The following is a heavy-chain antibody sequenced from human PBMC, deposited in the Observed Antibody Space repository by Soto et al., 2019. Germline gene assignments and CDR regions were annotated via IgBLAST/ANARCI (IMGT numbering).Heavy chain of an antibody. J-gene: IGHJ2*01. CDR1: GFTFTNYW. V-gene: IGHV3-7*01. CDR3: ARSARTYPKYFDL. Sequence: GRSLRLSCAASGFTFTNYWLSWVRQAHGKGLEWVGNIQQDGSETNYKDSVKGRLTISRDNATNSLSLQMNSLRTEDTAVSYCARSARTYPKYFDLWGRGTLVTVTS. CDR2: IQQDGSET.